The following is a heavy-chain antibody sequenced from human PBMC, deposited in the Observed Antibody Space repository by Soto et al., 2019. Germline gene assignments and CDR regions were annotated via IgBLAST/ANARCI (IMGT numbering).Heavy chain of an antibody. V-gene: IGHV1-18*01. CDR1: GYTFTRSG. Sequence: QVQLVQSGAEVKKPGASVKVSCKASGYTFTRSGISWVRQAPGQGLEWMGWISTYNGDTNYAQTFQGRVTMTTDTSTSPVHMEVRSLRSDGRAVYYCASEGVAPSGHDGMDVWGQGTPVTVAS. D-gene: IGHD2-15*01. CDR2: ISTYNGDT. CDR3: ASEGVAPSGHDGMDV. J-gene: IGHJ6*02.